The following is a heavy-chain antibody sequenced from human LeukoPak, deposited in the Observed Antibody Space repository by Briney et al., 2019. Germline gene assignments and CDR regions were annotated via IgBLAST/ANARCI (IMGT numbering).Heavy chain of an antibody. CDR2: IRYDGSNK. CDR3: AKVGPFGELLSFDY. D-gene: IGHD3-10*01. J-gene: IGHJ4*02. V-gene: IGHV3-30*02. Sequence: GGSLRLSCAASGFTFSSYGMHWVRQAPVKGLEWVAFIRYDGSNKYYADSVKGRFTISRDNSKNTLYLQMNSLRAEDTAVYYCAKVGPFGELLSFDYWGQGTLVTVSS. CDR1: GFTFSSYG.